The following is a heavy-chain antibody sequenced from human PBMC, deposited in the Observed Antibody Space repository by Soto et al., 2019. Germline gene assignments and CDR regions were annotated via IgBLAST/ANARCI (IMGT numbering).Heavy chain of an antibody. D-gene: IGHD3-10*01. J-gene: IGHJ5*02. CDR1: GYNFIDYY. Sequence: ASVKVSCKASGYNFIDYYIQWVRQAPGQGLEWMGWINPNSGGTYYAQKFQDWVTMTRDTSLNTVYMELSSLKSDDTAVYYCARDWGHYYGSASFTSPHPFDPWGQGTRVTVSS. CDR2: INPNSGGT. CDR3: ARDWGHYYGSASFTSPHPFDP. V-gene: IGHV1-2*04.